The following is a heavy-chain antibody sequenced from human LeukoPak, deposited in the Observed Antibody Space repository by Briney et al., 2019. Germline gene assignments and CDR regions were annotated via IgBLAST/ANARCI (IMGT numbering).Heavy chain of an antibody. CDR3: ARVLKKIFGVVISSSYFDY. V-gene: IGHV4-38-2*02. Sequence: PSETLSLTCTVSGYSISSGYYWGWIRQPPGKGLEWIGSIYHSGSTYYNPSLKSRVTISVDTSKNQFSLKLSSVTAADTAVYYCARVLKKIFGVVISSSYFDYWGQGTLVTVSS. J-gene: IGHJ4*02. CDR2: IYHSGST. D-gene: IGHD3-3*01. CDR1: GYSISSGYY.